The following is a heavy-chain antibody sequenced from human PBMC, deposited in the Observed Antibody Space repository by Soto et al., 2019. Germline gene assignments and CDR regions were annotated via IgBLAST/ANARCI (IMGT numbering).Heavy chain of an antibody. V-gene: IGHV4-31*03. Sequence: SETLSLTCTVSGGSISSGGYYWSWIRQHPGKGLEWIGYIYYSGSTYYNPSLKSRVTISVDTSKNQFSLKLSSVTAADTAVYYCARESTNCSGGSCYSGAFDIWGQGTMVTVSS. CDR1: GGSISSGGYY. CDR3: ARESTNCSGGSCYSGAFDI. D-gene: IGHD2-15*01. CDR2: IYYSGST. J-gene: IGHJ3*02.